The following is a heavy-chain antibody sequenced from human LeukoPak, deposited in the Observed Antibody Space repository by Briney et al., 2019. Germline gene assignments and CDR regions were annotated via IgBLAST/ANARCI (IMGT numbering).Heavy chain of an antibody. Sequence: SETLSLTCTVSGGSISNSYWSWIRQPPGKGLEWIAYMHNSGSTNYNPSLKSRVTMSIDTSKNQLSLQLTSVTAADTAVYYCARHTCVRIAVTGGNYYSMDVWGKGTTVTVSS. CDR2: MHNSGST. CDR3: ARHTCVRIAVTGGNYYSMDV. V-gene: IGHV4-59*08. CDR1: GGSISNSY. D-gene: IGHD6-19*01. J-gene: IGHJ6*03.